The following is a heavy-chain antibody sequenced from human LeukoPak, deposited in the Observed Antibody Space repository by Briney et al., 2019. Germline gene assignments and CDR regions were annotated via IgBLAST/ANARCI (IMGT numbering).Heavy chain of an antibody. CDR1: GFTVSSNY. CDR3: ARDGSFGEFFDY. CDR2: ISSSSSYI. Sequence: GGSLRLSCAASGFTVSSNYMSWVRQAPGKGLEWVSSISSSSSYIYYADSVKGRFTISRDNAKNSLYLQMNSLRAEDTAVYYCARDGSFGEFFDYWGQGTLVTVSS. D-gene: IGHD3-10*01. V-gene: IGHV3-21*01. J-gene: IGHJ4*02.